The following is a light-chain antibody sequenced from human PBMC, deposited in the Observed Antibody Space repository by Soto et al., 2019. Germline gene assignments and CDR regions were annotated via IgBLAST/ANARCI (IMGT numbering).Light chain of an antibody. CDR3: QQYDSDSST. CDR2: EAS. V-gene: IGKV1-5*03. J-gene: IGKJ2*01. CDR1: QSINNW. Sequence: DIQMTQSPSTLSASVGDRVTITCRASQSINNWLAWYQQKPGKAPKLLIYEASSLLSGVPSRFSGSGSGTEFTLTIISLQPDDFADSYCQQYDSDSSTFGQGTKLDI.